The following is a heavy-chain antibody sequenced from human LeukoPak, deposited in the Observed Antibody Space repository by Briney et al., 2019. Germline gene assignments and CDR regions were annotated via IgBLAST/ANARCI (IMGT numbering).Heavy chain of an antibody. Sequence: SETLSLTCTVSGGSISSYYWSWIRQPAGKGLEWIGRIYTSGSTNYNPSLKSRVTVSVDTSKNHFSLKLYSVTAADTAVYYCARGSYGSGSYSSWGQGTLVTVSS. CDR2: IYTSGST. CDR1: GGSISSYY. CDR3: ARGSYGSGSYSS. J-gene: IGHJ5*02. D-gene: IGHD3-10*01. V-gene: IGHV4-4*07.